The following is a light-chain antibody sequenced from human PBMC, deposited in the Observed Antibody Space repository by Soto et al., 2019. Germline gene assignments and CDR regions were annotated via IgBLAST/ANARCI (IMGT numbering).Light chain of an antibody. CDR2: VNSDGSH. J-gene: IGLJ2*01. CDR3: QTWGTGIVV. V-gene: IGLV4-69*01. Sequence: QLVLTQSPSASASLGASVKLTCTLSSGHNNYAIAWHQQQPEKGPRYLMKVNSDGSHSKGDGVPDRLSGSSSGAERYLTISSLQSEDEADYYCQTWGTGIVVFGGGTKLTVL. CDR1: SGHNNYA.